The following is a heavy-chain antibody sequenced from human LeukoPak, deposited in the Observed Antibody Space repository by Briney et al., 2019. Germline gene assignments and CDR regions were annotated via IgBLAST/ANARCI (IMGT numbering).Heavy chain of an antibody. V-gene: IGHV1-18*01. CDR3: EKGSTGWSRDP. J-gene: IGHJ5*02. Sequence: GASVKVSCKASGYTFTERGISWMRHVPGQGLEWMGWISATSGNTYYAQTFQDRVTMTTDASTSTAYMELRDLTAGDTAVYYCEKGSTGWSRDPWGQGTLVTVSS. CDR1: GYTFTERG. CDR2: ISATSGNT. D-gene: IGHD6-19*01.